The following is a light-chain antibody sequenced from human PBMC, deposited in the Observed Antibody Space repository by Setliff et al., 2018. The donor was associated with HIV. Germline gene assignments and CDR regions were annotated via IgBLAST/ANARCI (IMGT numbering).Light chain of an antibody. CDR2: DVT. CDR3: SSYTTTNTLV. J-gene: IGLJ3*02. Sequence: SVLTQPASVSGSPGQSITISCTGTSSDVGGYNFVSWYQQHPGKAPKLLIHDVTNRPSGVSNRFSGSKSGNTASLTISGLQVEDEADYYCSSYTTTNTLVFGGGTKVTVL. CDR1: SSDVGGYNF. V-gene: IGLV2-14*03.